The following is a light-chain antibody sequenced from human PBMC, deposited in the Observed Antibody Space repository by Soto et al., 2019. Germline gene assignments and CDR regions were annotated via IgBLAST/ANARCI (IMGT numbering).Light chain of an antibody. Sequence: EIVLTQSPATLSLSPGERATLSCRASQSVSSYLAWYQQKPGKAPRLLIYDASNRATGIPARFSGSGSGTDFTLTISSLEPEDFAVYYCQQRSNGPPYTFGQGTKLEIK. CDR1: QSVSSY. CDR2: DAS. V-gene: IGKV3-11*01. CDR3: QQRSNGPPYT. J-gene: IGKJ2*01.